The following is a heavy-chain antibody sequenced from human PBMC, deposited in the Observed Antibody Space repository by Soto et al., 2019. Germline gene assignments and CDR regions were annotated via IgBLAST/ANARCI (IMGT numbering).Heavy chain of an antibody. V-gene: IGHV3-23*01. D-gene: IGHD2-2*01. Sequence: EVQLLESGGGLVQPGGSLRLSCAASGFTFSSYAMSWVRQAPGKGLEWVSAISGSGGSTYYADSVKGRFTISRDNSKNTLYLQMNSQRAEDTAVYYCAKDSTVVVVPAAIQWFDPWGQGTLVTVSS. CDR2: ISGSGGST. J-gene: IGHJ5*02. CDR3: AKDSTVVVVPAAIQWFDP. CDR1: GFTFSSYA.